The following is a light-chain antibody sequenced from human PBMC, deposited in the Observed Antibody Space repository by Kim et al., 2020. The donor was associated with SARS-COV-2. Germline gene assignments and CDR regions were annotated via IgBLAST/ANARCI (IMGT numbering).Light chain of an antibody. CDR2: GKN. V-gene: IGLV3-19*01. CDR1: SLRSYY. CDR3: KSRDSSGDLRV. J-gene: IGLJ3*02. Sequence: SSELTQDPAVSVALGQTVRITCQGDSLRSYYASWYQQKPGQAPVLVIYGKNNRPSGIPDRFSGSSSGTTASLSITGAQAEEEADYYCKSRDSSGDLRVFG.